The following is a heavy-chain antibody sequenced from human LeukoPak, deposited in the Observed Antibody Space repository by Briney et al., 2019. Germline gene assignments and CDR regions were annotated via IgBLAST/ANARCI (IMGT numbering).Heavy chain of an antibody. J-gene: IGHJ4*02. D-gene: IGHD2-21*01. Sequence: PGGSLRLSCAASGFPLSSYWMYWVCQTVGKGLVWVSRMNSGESITSYADAVEGRLPISRDNAKNILYQQMNSRRAEGTVLYYCATSLGPLPDCWRQGTLVADCS. V-gene: IGHV3-74*01. CDR3: ATSLGPLPDC. CDR1: GFPLSSYW. CDR2: MNSGESIT.